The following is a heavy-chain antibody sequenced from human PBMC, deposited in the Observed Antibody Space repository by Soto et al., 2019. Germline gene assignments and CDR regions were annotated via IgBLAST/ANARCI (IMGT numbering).Heavy chain of an antibody. CDR3: AKDAIMVSSSFNYFDF. V-gene: IGHV3-23*01. Sequence: GGSLRLSCVVSGFIPSSYAMSWVRQAPGKGLERVSGISGSGGATSYADSVKGRFTISRDNSKNTLYLQMNSLSAEDTAIYYCAKDAIMVSSSFNYFDFWGQGALVTV. CDR2: ISGSGGAT. J-gene: IGHJ4*02. D-gene: IGHD6-13*01. CDR1: GFIPSSYA.